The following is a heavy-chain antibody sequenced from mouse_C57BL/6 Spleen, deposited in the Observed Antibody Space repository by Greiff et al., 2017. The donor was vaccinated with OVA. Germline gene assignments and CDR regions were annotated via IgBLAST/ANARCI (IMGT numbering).Heavy chain of an antibody. D-gene: IGHD2-5*01. CDR3: ARYYSKGYFDV. Sequence: EVQLQQSGPELVKPGASVKISCKASGYTFTDYYMNWVKQSHGKSLEWIGDINPNNGGTSYNQKFKGKATLTVDKSSSTAYLELRSLTSEDSAVYYCARYYSKGYFDVWGTGTTVTVSS. J-gene: IGHJ1*03. CDR2: INPNNGGT. V-gene: IGHV1-26*01. CDR1: GYTFTDYY.